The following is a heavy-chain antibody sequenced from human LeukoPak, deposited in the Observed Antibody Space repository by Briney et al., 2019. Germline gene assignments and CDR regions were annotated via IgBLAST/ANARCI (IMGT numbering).Heavy chain of an antibody. J-gene: IGHJ4*02. Sequence: GGSLRLSCAASGFTFSSYSMNWVRQAPGKGLEWVSSISSSSSYIYYADSVKGRFTISRDNAKNSLYLQMNSLRAEDTAVYYCARANLDYYDSSGNGGDYWGQGTLVTVSS. CDR3: ARANLDYYDSSGNGGDY. V-gene: IGHV3-21*01. CDR2: ISSSSSYI. CDR1: GFTFSSYS. D-gene: IGHD3-22*01.